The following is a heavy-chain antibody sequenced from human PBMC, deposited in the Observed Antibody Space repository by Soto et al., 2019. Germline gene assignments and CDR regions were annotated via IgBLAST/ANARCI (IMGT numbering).Heavy chain of an antibody. D-gene: IGHD1-1*01. CDR2: IKQDGSEK. V-gene: IGHV3-7*03. Sequence: GGSLRLSCAASGFTFSSYWMSWVRQAPGKGLEWVANIKQDGSEKYYVDSVKGRFTISRDNAKNSLYLQMNSLRAEDTAVYYCARVGWNHYYYYYGMDVWGQGTTVTVSS. J-gene: IGHJ6*02. CDR3: ARVGWNHYYYYYGMDV. CDR1: GFTFSSYW.